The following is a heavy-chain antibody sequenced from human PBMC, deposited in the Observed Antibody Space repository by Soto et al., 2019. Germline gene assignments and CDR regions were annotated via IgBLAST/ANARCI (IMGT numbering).Heavy chain of an antibody. J-gene: IGHJ4*02. D-gene: IGHD6-13*01. CDR1: GYTFTGYY. Sequence: SAKVSCKAPGYTFTGYYMNWVRQAPGQGLEWMGWINPNSGGTNYAQKFQGWVTMTRATSASTAYMELSSLRSEDTAVYYCAIGGSSSGNFDYWGQGTLVTVSS. CDR2: INPNSGGT. V-gene: IGHV1-2*04. CDR3: AIGGSSSGNFDY.